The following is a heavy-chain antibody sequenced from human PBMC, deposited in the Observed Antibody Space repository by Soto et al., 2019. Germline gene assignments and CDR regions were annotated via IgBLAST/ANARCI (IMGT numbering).Heavy chain of an antibody. Sequence: GGSLRLSCAASGFTFSSYAMSWVRQAPGKGLEWVSAISGSGGSTYYADSVKGRFTISRDNSKNTLYLQMNSLRAEDTAVYYCAKGRRMVRGVLYYYYGMDVWGQGTTVTVSS. CDR1: GFTFSSYA. V-gene: IGHV3-23*01. D-gene: IGHD3-10*01. CDR2: ISGSGGST. J-gene: IGHJ6*02. CDR3: AKGRRMVRGVLYYYYGMDV.